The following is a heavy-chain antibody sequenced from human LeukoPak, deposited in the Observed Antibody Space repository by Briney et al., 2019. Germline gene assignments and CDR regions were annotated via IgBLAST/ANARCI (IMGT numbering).Heavy chain of an antibody. CDR2: ISWNSGSI. D-gene: IGHD6-13*01. V-gene: IGHV3-9*01. J-gene: IGHJ4*02. CDR1: GFTFSSYA. Sequence: GGSLRLSCAASGFTFSSYAMHWVRQAPGKGLEWVSGISWNSGSIGYADSVKGRFTISRDNAKNSLYLQMNSLRAEDTALYYCAKESSSSSFSFDYWGQGTLVTVSS. CDR3: AKESSSSSFSFDY.